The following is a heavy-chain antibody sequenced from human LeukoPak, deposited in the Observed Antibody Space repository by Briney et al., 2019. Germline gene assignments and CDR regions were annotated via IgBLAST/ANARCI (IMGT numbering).Heavy chain of an antibody. Sequence: GGSLRLSCAGSGFRFSTYSIKWVRQAPGKGLEWVSHIGGSGSFIYYADSVRGRFTISRDNAKNSLYLQMNSLRGEDTALYYCAKDSTYGSGSYLDYWGQGTLVTVSS. CDR2: IGGSGSFI. D-gene: IGHD3-10*01. CDR1: GFRFSTYS. J-gene: IGHJ4*02. V-gene: IGHV3-21*04. CDR3: AKDSTYGSGSYLDY.